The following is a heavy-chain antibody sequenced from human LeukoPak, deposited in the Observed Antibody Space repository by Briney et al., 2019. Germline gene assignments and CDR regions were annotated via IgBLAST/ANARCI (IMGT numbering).Heavy chain of an antibody. J-gene: IGHJ4*02. CDR3: AKAPGTTVTRGFDY. D-gene: IGHD4-17*01. V-gene: IGHV3-23*01. Sequence: GGSLRLSCAASGFTFSSYAMHWVRQAPGKGLEWVSAISGSGNSTFYANSVKGRFTISRDISKNTLYLQMNSLRAEDTAVYYCAKAPGTTVTRGFDYWGQGTLVTVSS. CDR2: ISGSGNST. CDR1: GFTFSSYA.